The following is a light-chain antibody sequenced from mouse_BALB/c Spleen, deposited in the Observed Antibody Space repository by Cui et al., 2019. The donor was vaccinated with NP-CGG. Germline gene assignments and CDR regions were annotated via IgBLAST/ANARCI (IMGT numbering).Light chain of an antibody. V-gene: IGLV1*01. CDR2: GTN. J-gene: IGLJ1*01. CDR1: TGAVTSNNY. CDR3: ALWYSNHWV. Sequence: QAVVTQESALTTSPGETVTLTCRSGTGAVTSNNYLNWVQEKPDHLFTGLIGGTNNRVPGVPARFSGSLIGDKAALTITGAQTEDEAIYFCALWYSNHWVFGGGTKLTVL.